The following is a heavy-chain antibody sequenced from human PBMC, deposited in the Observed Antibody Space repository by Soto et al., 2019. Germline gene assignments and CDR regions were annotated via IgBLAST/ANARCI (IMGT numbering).Heavy chain of an antibody. V-gene: IGHV3-7*01. Sequence: EVQLVESGGSLVHPGGSLGLSCAASGFTFSSHWMSWVRQAPGKGLEWVANIRQDGREEQYLDSVKGRFTLSRDNAKNSLYLQMNGLRVEDTAVYYCAKSEGYSFDIRGQGTVVTVSS. CDR3: AKSEGYSFDI. D-gene: IGHD6-13*01. CDR2: IRQDGREE. J-gene: IGHJ3*02. CDR1: GFTFSSHW.